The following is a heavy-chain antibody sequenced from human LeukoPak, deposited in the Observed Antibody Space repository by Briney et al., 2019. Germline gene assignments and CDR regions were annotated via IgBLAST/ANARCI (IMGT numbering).Heavy chain of an antibody. CDR1: GFTFSSYA. J-gene: IGHJ4*02. CDR3: ARDFSYVGASLDY. CDR2: ISYDGSNK. D-gene: IGHD1-26*01. Sequence: GRSLRLSCAASGFTFSSYAMHWVRQAPGKGLEWVAVISYDGSNKYYADSVKGRFTISRDNSKNTLYLQMNSLRAEDTAVYYCARDFSYVGASLDYWGQGTLVTVSS. V-gene: IGHV3-30*04.